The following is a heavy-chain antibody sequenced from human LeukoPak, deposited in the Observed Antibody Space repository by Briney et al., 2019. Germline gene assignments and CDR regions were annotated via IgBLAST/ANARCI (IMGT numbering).Heavy chain of an antibody. V-gene: IGHV4-4*02. Sequence: SETLSLTCAVSGGSISSSNWWSWVRQPPGKGLEWIGEIYHSGSTNYSPSLKSRVTISVDKSKNQFSLKLSSVTAADTAVYYCARDKVISGWTYYFDYWGQGTLVTVSS. J-gene: IGHJ4*02. CDR1: GGSISSSNW. CDR3: ARDKVISGWTYYFDY. CDR2: IYHSGST. D-gene: IGHD6-19*01.